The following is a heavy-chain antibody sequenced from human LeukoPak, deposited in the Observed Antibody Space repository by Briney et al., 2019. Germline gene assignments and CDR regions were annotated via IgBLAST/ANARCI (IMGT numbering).Heavy chain of an antibody. V-gene: IGHV1-18*01. D-gene: IGHD1-26*01. J-gene: IGHJ5*01. CDR2: ISAYNGNT. CDR1: GYTFTSYG. CDR3: ARGSGSYWWFDS. Sequence: ASVKVSCKASGYTFTSYGISWVRQAPGQGLEWMGWISAYNGNTNYAQKLQGRVTMTRDTSISTAYMEVRRLRSDDTAVYYCARGSGSYWWFDSWGQGTLVTVSS.